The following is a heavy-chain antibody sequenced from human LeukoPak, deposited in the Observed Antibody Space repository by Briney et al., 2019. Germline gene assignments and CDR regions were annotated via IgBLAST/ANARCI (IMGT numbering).Heavy chain of an antibody. CDR1: GGSFSGYY. Sequence: PSETLSLTCAVYGGSFSGYYWSWIRQPPGKGLEWIGEINHSGSTNYNPSLKSRVTISVDTSKNQFSLKLSSVTAADTAVYYCARGGECGSGSYSFDYWGQGTLVTVSS. J-gene: IGHJ4*02. CDR3: ARGGECGSGSYSFDY. V-gene: IGHV4-34*01. D-gene: IGHD3-10*01. CDR2: INHSGST.